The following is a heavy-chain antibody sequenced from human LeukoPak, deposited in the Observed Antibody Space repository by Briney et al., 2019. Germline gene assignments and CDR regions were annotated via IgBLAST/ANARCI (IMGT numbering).Heavy chain of an antibody. J-gene: IGHJ4*02. CDR3: AVGVAAAGPSLDY. D-gene: IGHD6-13*01. Sequence: GASVKVSRKASGGTFSSYAISWVRQAPGQGLEWMGRIIPIFGTANYAQKFQGRVTITTDESTSTAYMELSSLRSEDTAVYYCAVGVAAAGPSLDYWGQGTLVTVSS. CDR1: GGTFSSYA. CDR2: IIPIFGTA. V-gene: IGHV1-69*05.